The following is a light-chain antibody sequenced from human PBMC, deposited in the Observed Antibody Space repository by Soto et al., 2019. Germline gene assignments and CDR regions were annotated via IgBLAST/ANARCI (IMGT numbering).Light chain of an antibody. J-gene: IGKJ2*01. CDR2: SAS. CDR1: QSITTY. CDR3: QQSYTTPYT. V-gene: IGKV1-39*01. Sequence: DIQLTQSPSSLSASVGDRVTITCRASQSITTYLNWYQQKPGKAPRLLIYSASNLQSGVPSRFSGSASGTDFTLTISSLQPEDCATYSCQQSYTTPYTFGQGTELEIK.